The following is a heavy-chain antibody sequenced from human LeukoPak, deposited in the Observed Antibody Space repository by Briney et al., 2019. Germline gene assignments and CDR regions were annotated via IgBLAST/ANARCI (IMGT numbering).Heavy chain of an antibody. CDR3: ARTGHSGYELYYFDY. CDR2: FYTSGST. V-gene: IGHV4-4*07. CDR1: GGSISSYY. D-gene: IGHD5-12*01. Sequence: SETLSLTCTVSGGSISSYYWNWIRQPAGKGLEWIGRFYTSGSTNYNPSLKSRVTMSVDTSKNQFSLKLRSVTAADTAVYYCARTGHSGYELYYFDYWGQGTLVTVSS. J-gene: IGHJ4*02.